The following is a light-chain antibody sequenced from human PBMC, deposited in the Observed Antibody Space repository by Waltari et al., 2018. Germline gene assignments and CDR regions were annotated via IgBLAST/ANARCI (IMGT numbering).Light chain of an antibody. CDR3: QQYNEWPYT. CDR2: VTS. CDR1: KNIGNN. J-gene: IGKJ2*01. V-gene: IGKV3-15*01. Sequence: ETIITQSPATLSVSPGESATLSCRASKNIGNNLAWYQLTPGPAPRLLIYVTSSRSTGIPGRFFGAGSGTDFTLTISSLQSEDFGVYYCQQYNEWPYTFGQGTKVDLK.